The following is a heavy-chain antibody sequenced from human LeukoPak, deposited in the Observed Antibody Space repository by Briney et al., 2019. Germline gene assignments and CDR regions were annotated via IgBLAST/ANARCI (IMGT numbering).Heavy chain of an antibody. CDR1: GFTFTSSA. CDR3: AADTYYYDSSGDYYFDY. J-gene: IGHJ4*02. D-gene: IGHD3-22*01. Sequence: SVKVSCKASGFTFTSSAVQWVRQARGQRLEWIGWIVVGSGNTNYAQKFQERATITRDMSTSTAYMELSSLRSEDTAVYYCAADTYYYDSSGDYYFDYWGQGTLVTVSS. CDR2: IVVGSGNT. V-gene: IGHV1-58*01.